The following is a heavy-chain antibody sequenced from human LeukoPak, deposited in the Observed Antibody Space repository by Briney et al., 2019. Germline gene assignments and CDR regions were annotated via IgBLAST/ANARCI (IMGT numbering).Heavy chain of an antibody. CDR1: GFTFSDYY. J-gene: IGHJ4*02. Sequence: GGSLRLSCAASGFTFSDYYMSWIRQAPGKGLEWVSYISSSGSTIYYADSVKGRFTISRDNAKNSLYLQMNSLRAEDTAVYYCARARGAGGTWYYDSSGHYYFDYWGQGTLVTVSS. D-gene: IGHD3-22*01. V-gene: IGHV3-11*01. CDR2: ISSSGSTI. CDR3: ARARGAGGTWYYDSSGHYYFDY.